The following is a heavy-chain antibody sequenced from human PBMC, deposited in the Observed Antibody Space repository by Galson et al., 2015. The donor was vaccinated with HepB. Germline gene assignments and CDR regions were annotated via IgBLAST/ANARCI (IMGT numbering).Heavy chain of an antibody. CDR2: INPNSGGT. D-gene: IGHD3-22*01. CDR3: ARDPRYYDSSGYYGYYYYMDV. Sequence: SVKVSCKASGYTFTGYYMHWVRQAPGQGLEWMGWINPNSGGTNYAQKFQGRVTMTRDTSISTAYMELSRLRSDDTAVYYCARDPRYYDSSGYYGYYYYMDVWGKGTTVTVSS. V-gene: IGHV1-2*02. CDR1: GYTFTGYY. J-gene: IGHJ6*03.